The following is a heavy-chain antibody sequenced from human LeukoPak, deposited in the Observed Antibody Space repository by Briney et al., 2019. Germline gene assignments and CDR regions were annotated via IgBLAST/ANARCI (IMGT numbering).Heavy chain of an antibody. J-gene: IGHJ4*02. CDR2: INPNSGGT. CDR3: ARVAVLILYGTSFYYSDY. CDR1: VYTLTEFY. V-gene: IGHV1-2*02. D-gene: IGHD2/OR15-2a*01. Sequence: ASVKVSFMPSVYTLTEFYIHGVRQAPGQGGEWMGWINPNSGGTNYTQKFQGRVTMTRDTSISTAYIELSRQRSDATAVSYCARVAVLILYGTSFYYSDYWGQGALVTVSS.